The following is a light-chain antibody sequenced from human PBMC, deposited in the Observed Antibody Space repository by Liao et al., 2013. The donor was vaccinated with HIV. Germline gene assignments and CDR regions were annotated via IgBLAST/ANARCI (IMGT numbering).Light chain of an antibody. CDR2: QDY. CDR3: QVWDSSSDHYYV. V-gene: IGLV3-1*01. CDR1: KLGETY. Sequence: SYELTQAPSVTVSPGQTASITCSADKLGETYVSWYQQKPGQSPVLVVYQDYKRPSGIPERFSGSNSGNTATLTISRVEAGDEADYYCQVWDSSSDHYYVFGTGTKVTVL. J-gene: IGLJ1*01.